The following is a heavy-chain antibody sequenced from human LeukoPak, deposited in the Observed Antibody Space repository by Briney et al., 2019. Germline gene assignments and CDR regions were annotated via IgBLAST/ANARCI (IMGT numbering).Heavy chain of an antibody. Sequence: SETLSLTCSVSGGPFSTYYWSWIRQPPGKGLGWIGYIYYSGSTNYNPSLKSRVTISVDTSKNQFSLKLSSVTAADTAVYYCARRRPGSSGYYVFDYWDQGTLVTVSS. CDR1: GGPFSTYY. D-gene: IGHD3-22*01. CDR3: ARRRPGSSGYYVFDY. V-gene: IGHV4-59*01. J-gene: IGHJ4*02. CDR2: IYYSGST.